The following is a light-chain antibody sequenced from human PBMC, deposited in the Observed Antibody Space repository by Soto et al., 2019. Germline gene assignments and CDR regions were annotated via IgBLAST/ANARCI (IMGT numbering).Light chain of an antibody. J-gene: IGKJ5*01. V-gene: IGKV3-20*01. CDR3: QQYGSSPLS. Sequence: EIVLTQSPGTLSLSPGERATLSCRASQSISRSSLAWYQQKPGQAPRLLIHGASSRATGIPDRISGSGSGTDFTLTISRLEPEDFAVYYCQQYGSSPLSFGQGTRLDFK. CDR2: GAS. CDR1: QSISRSS.